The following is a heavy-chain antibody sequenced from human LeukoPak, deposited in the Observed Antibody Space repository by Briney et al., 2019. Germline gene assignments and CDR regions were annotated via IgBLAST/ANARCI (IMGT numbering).Heavy chain of an antibody. V-gene: IGHV4-38-2*02. CDR3: AAMRGMKVMT. J-gene: IGHJ1*01. D-gene: IGHD3-16*01. CDR1: SYSISSGYY. CDR2: IYHSGTT. Sequence: SETLSLTCTVSSYSISSGYYWGWIRQTPGKGLDLIGTIYHSGTTYYHPSLKSRVTISVDTSKNQFSLKLSSVTAADTALYYCAAMRGMKVMTWGQGTLVTVSS.